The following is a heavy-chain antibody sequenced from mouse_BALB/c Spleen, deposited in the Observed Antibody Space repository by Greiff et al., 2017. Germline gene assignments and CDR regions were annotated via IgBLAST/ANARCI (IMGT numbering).Heavy chain of an antibody. D-gene: IGHD2-4*01. V-gene: IGHV1-7*01. CDR2: INPSTGYT. CDR3: ATTMITTGGDY. Sequence: QVQLQQSGAELAKPGASVKMSCKASGYTFTSYWMHWVKQRPGQGLEWIGYINPSTGYTEYNQKFKDKATLTADKSSSTAYMQLSSLTSEDSAVYYCATTMITTGGDYWGQGTTLTVSS. CDR1: GYTFTSYW. J-gene: IGHJ2*01.